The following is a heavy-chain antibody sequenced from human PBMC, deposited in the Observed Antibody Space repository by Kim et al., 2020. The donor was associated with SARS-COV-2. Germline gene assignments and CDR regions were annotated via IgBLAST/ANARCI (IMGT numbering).Heavy chain of an antibody. CDR2: INPSGGST. D-gene: IGHD3-16*01. CDR3: ARDVGITFGGVMAFDY. Sequence: ASVKVSCKASGYTFTSYYMHWVRQAPGQGLEWMGIINPSGGSTSYAQKFQGRVTMTRDTSTSTVYMELSSLRSEDTAVYYCARDVGITFGGVMAFDYWGQGTLVTVSS. J-gene: IGHJ4*02. V-gene: IGHV1-46*01. CDR1: GYTFTSYY.